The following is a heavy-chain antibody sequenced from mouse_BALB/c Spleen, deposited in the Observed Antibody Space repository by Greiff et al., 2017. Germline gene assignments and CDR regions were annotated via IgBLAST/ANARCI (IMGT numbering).Heavy chain of an antibody. CDR3: ARYYDYDGGYAMDY. CDR1: GYTFSSYW. V-gene: IGHV1-9*01. J-gene: IGHJ4*01. D-gene: IGHD2-4*01. Sequence: QVQLQQSGAELMKPGASVKISCKATGYTFSSYWIEWVKQRPGHGLEWIGEILPGSGSTNYNEKFKGKATFTADPSSNTAYMQLSSLTSEDSAVYYCARYYDYDGGYAMDYWGQGTSVTVSS. CDR2: ILPGSGST.